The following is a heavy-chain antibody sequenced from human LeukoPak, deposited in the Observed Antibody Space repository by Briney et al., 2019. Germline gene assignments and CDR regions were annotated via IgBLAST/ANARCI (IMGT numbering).Heavy chain of an antibody. D-gene: IGHD3-9*01. CDR3: AGIYDILTGYFFDY. CDR2: IYYSGST. J-gene: IGHJ4*02. CDR1: GGSISSSSYY. V-gene: IGHV4-39*07. Sequence: SETLSLTCTVSGGSISSSSYYWGWIRQPPGKGLEWIGSIYYSGSTYYNPSLKGRVTISVDTSKNQFSLKLSSVTAADTAVYYCAGIYDILTGYFFDYWGQGTLVTVSS.